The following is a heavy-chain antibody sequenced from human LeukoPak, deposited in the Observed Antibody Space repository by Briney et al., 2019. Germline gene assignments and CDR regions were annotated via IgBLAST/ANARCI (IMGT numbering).Heavy chain of an antibody. V-gene: IGHV1-18*01. D-gene: IGHD1-26*01. Sequence: ASVKVSCEASGYTFTSYGISWVRQAPGQGLEWMGWISAYNGNTNYAQKLQGRVTMTTDTSTSTAYMELRSLRSDDTAVYYCARGGEIVGATTWSDYWGQGTLVTVSS. CDR3: ARGGEIVGATTWSDY. CDR2: ISAYNGNT. J-gene: IGHJ4*02. CDR1: GYTFTSYG.